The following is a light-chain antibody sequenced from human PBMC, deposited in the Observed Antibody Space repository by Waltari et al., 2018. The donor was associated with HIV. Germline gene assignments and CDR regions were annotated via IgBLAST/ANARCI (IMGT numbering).Light chain of an antibody. V-gene: IGLV1-44*01. J-gene: IGLJ2*01. CDR1: SSNIGSNS. CDR3: AAWDDSLSGRV. Sequence: QSVLTQPPSASGTPGQRVTISCSGSSSNIGSNSVNWYQQLPGTAPKHLIYNKNGRPSGVPDSFSGSRSGTAASLAISGLQSENESDYYCAAWDDSLSGRVFGGGTKLTVL. CDR2: NKN.